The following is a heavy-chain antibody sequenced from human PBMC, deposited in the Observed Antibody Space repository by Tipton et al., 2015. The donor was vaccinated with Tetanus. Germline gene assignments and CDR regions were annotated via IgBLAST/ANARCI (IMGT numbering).Heavy chain of an antibody. CDR3: ARPEASGRARGFDI. CDR2: MYDSGAT. V-gene: IGHV4-39*02. CDR1: GGSISSTSYY. Sequence: LRLSCTVSGGSISSTSYYWAWIRQPPGKGLEWIGTMYDSGATYYNPSLKGRVTISGGTSKNLFSLTSVTASDTAVYYCARPEASGRARGFDIWGQGTKVTVSP. D-gene: IGHD3-10*01. J-gene: IGHJ3*02.